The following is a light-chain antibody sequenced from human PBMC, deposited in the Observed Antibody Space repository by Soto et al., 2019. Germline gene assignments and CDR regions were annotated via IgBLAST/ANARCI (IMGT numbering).Light chain of an antibody. Sequence: LTQPASVSGSPGQSSTISCTGTSSDVGGYNYVSWYQQHPGKAPKLMIYEVSNRPSGVSNRFSGSKSGNTASLTISGLQAEDEADYYCSSYTSSSTFYVFGTGTKVTVL. CDR2: EVS. J-gene: IGLJ1*01. CDR1: SSDVGGYNY. V-gene: IGLV2-14*01. CDR3: SSYTSSSTFYV.